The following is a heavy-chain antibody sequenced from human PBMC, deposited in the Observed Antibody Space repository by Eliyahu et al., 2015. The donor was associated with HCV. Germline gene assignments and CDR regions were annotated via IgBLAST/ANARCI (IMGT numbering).Heavy chain of an antibody. CDR3: ARRGAAPDDAFDV. CDR1: GSRFTGYW. CDR2: IYPGDSDP. Sequence: EVKLVQSGAEVKKPGEALKISCKASGSRFTGYWIGWVRQTPGKGLEWMGIIYPGDSDPIYSPSFQGQVTISADKSISTAYLQWSGLKDSDTAIYYCARRGAAPDDAFDVWGQGTMVTVSS. D-gene: IGHD6-25*01. J-gene: IGHJ3*01. V-gene: IGHV5-51*01.